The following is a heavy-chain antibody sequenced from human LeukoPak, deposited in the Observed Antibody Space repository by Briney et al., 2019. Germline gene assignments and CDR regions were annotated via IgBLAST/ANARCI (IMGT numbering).Heavy chain of an antibody. V-gene: IGHV1-2*02. J-gene: IGHJ3*02. CDR2: INPNSGGT. Sequence: GASVKVSCKTSGYTFTGYYLHWVRQAPGQGLDWVGWINPNSGGTNYAQKFQGRVTITADESTSTAYMELSSLRSEDTAVYYCARDPQKDAFDIWGQGTMVTVSS. CDR3: ARDPQKDAFDI. CDR1: GYTFTGYY.